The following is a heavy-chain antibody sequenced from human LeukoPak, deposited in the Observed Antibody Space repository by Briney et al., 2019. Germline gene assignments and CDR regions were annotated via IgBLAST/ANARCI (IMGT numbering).Heavy chain of an antibody. CDR1: GGSFSGYY. V-gene: IGHV4-34*01. Sequence: SETLSLTCAVYGGSFSGYYWSWIRQPPGKGLEWIGEINHSGSTNYNPSLKSRVTISVDTSKNQFSLKLSSVTAADTAVYYCARLERGSSSDPWGQGTLVTVSS. J-gene: IGHJ5*02. CDR3: ARLERGSSSDP. CDR2: INHSGST. D-gene: IGHD6-6*01.